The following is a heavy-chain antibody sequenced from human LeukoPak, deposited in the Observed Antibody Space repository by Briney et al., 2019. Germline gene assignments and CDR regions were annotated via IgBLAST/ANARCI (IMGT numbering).Heavy chain of an antibody. V-gene: IGHV4-34*01. CDR2: INHSGST. CDR3: ARCPILWFGGVYGMDV. J-gene: IGHJ6*02. D-gene: IGHD3-10*01. Sequence: SETLSLTCAVYGGSFSGYYWSWIRQPPGKGLEWIGEINHSGSTNYNPSLKSRVTISVDTSKNQFSLKLSSVTAADTAVYYCARCPILWFGGVYGMDVWGQGTTVTVSS. CDR1: GGSFSGYY.